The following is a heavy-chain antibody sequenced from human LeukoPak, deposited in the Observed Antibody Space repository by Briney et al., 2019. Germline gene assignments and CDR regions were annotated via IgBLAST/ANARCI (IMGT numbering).Heavy chain of an antibody. V-gene: IGHV5-51*01. J-gene: IGHJ4*02. CDR2: IYPGDPDT. D-gene: IGHD4/OR15-4a*01. Sequence: GESLKISCKGSGYSFTTYWIGWVRHMPGKGLEWMGMIYPGDPDTRYSPSFQGHVTISADTSITTAYLQLSSLKASDTAMYYCARHIGLTTRYFDYWGQGTLVTVSS. CDR3: ARHIGLTTRYFDY. CDR1: GYSFTTYW.